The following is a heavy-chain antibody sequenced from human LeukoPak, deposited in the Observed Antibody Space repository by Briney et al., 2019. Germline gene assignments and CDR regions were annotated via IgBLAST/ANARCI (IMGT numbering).Heavy chain of an antibody. D-gene: IGHD3-10*01. CDR1: GGSISSSSYY. J-gene: IGHJ4*02. CDR2: IYYSGST. Sequence: SETLSLTCTVSGGSISSSSYYWGWIRQPPGKGLEWIGSIYYSGSTYYNPSLKSRVTISVDTSKNQFSLKLSSVTAVDTAVYYCARGALLWFGAKMEYYFDSWGQGTPLTVSS. CDR3: ARGALLWFGAKMEYYFDS. V-gene: IGHV4-39*07.